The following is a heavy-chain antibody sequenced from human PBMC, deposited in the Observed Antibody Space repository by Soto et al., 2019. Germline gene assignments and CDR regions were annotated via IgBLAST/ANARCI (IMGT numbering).Heavy chain of an antibody. J-gene: IGHJ5*02. CDR2: ISYDGRNK. Sequence: GSLRRSCAASGFTFVSHAMHWVRQAPGKALEWVAVISYDGRNKYYADSVKGRFTISRDNSENMLDLQLNSLRAEDTAVNYCARWCGSIPCSTCDLCGQGTLVTVSS. V-gene: IGHV3-30-3*01. D-gene: IGHD3-10*01. CDR1: GFTFVSHA. CDR3: ARWCGSIPCSTCDL.